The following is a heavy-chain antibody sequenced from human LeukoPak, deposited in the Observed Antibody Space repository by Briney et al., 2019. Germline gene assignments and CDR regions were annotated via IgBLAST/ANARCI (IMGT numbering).Heavy chain of an antibody. Sequence: SETLSLTCTVSGGSISSSSYYWGWIREPPGTGLEWIGSIYYSGSTYYNPSLKSRVTISVDTSKNQFSLKLSSVTAADTAVYYCAKTSGYYYYYMDVWGKGTTVAISS. CDR3: AKTSGYYYYYMDV. CDR1: GGSISSSSYY. J-gene: IGHJ6*03. CDR2: IYYSGST. V-gene: IGHV4-39*07.